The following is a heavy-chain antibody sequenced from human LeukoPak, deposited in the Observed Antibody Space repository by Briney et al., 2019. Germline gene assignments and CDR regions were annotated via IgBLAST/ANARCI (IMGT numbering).Heavy chain of an antibody. CDR2: FDPEDGET. CDR1: GYTLTELS. J-gene: IGHJ4*02. D-gene: IGHD2-8*01. Sequence: GASVRVSCKVSGYTLTELSMHWVRQAPGKGLEWMGGFDPEDGETIYAQKFQGRVTMTEDTSTDTAYMELGSLRSEDTAVYYCASQMLTDFDYWGQGTLVTVSS. V-gene: IGHV1-24*01. CDR3: ASQMLTDFDY.